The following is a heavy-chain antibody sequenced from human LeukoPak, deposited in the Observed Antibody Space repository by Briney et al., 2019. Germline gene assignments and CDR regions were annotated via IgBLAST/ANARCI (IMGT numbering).Heavy chain of an antibody. J-gene: IGHJ4*02. CDR1: GFTFDDYA. D-gene: IGHD3-10*01. CDR2: ISWNSGSI. Sequence: PGRSLRLSCAASGFTFDDYAMHWVRQAPGKGLEWVSGISWNSGSIGYADSVKGRFTISRDNAKNSLYLQMNSLRAEDTALYYCAKGGFTMVRGVTQAFDYWGQGTLVTVSS. V-gene: IGHV3-9*01. CDR3: AKGGFTMVRGVTQAFDY.